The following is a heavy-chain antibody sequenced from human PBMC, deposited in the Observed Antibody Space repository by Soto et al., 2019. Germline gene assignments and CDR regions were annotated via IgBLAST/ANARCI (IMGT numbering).Heavy chain of an antibody. V-gene: IGHV2-5*02. CDR2: IYWDDDK. Sequence: QITLRESGPTRVKPTQTLTLTCTFAGFSLSTSGVGVGWIRQPPGKALEWLALIYWDDDKRYNPSLQTRLTITKDTSRTQVVLTMTNIAPVDTPTYYCAQSRWRGYKSWFDPWGQGTLVTVSS. CDR3: AQSRWRGYKSWFDP. J-gene: IGHJ5*02. D-gene: IGHD3-3*01. CDR1: GFSLSTSGVG.